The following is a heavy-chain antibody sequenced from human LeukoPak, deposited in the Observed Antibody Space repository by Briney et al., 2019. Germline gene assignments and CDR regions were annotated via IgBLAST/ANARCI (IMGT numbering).Heavy chain of an antibody. CDR1: GFTFSSYA. V-gene: IGHV3-23*01. J-gene: IGHJ3*02. CDR3: ANRRGTQVLGNNIDI. CDR2: ISGSGGST. Sequence: PGGSLRLSCAASGFTFSSYAMSWVRQAPGKGLEWVSVISGSGGSTYYADSVKGRFTISRDNSKNTLYLQMNSLRAEDTALYYCANRRGTQVLGNNIDIWGQGTLVTVSS. D-gene: IGHD1-1*01.